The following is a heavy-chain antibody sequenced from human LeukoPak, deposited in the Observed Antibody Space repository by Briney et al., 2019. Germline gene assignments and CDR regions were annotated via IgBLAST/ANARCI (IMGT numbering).Heavy chain of an antibody. V-gene: IGHV1-69*01. CDR1: GGTFSSYA. Sequence: GASVKVSCKASGGTFSSYAISWVRQAPGQGLEWMGGIIPIFGTANYAQKFQGRVTITADESTSTAYMELSSLRSEDTAVYYCARGKPIAARSLDYWGQGTLVTVSS. CDR3: ARGKPIAARSLDY. CDR2: IIPIFGTA. J-gene: IGHJ4*02. D-gene: IGHD6-6*01.